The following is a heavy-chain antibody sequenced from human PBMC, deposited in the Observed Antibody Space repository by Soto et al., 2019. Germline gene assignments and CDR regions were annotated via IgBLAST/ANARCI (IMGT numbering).Heavy chain of an antibody. CDR3: ARVYCSSTSCYAIHWFDP. Sequence: GASVKVSCKASGYTFTSYGISWVRQAPGQGLEWMGWISAYNGNTNYAQKLQGRVTMTTDTSTSTAYMELRSLRPDDTAVYYCARVYCSSTSCYAIHWFDPWGQGTLVTVSS. J-gene: IGHJ5*02. V-gene: IGHV1-18*01. CDR2: ISAYNGNT. D-gene: IGHD2-2*01. CDR1: GYTFTSYG.